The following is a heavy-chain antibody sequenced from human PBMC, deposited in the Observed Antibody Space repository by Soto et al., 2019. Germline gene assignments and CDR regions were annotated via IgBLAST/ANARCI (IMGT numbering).Heavy chain of an antibody. V-gene: IGHV4-59*01. CDR1: GGSISSYY. CDR3: ARGGFSYGFISNETNVPDY. Sequence: PSETLSLTCTVSGGSISSYYWSWIRQPPGRGLEWIGNIYYRGTTNYNPSLKSRVTISVDTSKNQFSLKLSSVTAAETAVYYCARGGFSYGFISNETNVPDYWGQGSLVIVSS. CDR2: IYYRGTT. D-gene: IGHD5-18*01. J-gene: IGHJ4*02.